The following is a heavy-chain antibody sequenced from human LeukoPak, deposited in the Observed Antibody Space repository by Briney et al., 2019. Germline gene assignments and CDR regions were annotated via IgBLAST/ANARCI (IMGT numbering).Heavy chain of an antibody. CDR3: AREVRVGAAMFDY. D-gene: IGHD1-26*01. CDR2: IKQDGSEK. Sequence: GGSLRLSCAASGFTFSSYWMSWVRQAPGKGLEWVANIKQDGSEKYYVDSVKGRFTISRDNAKNSLYLQMNSLRAEDTAVYYCAREVRVGAAMFDYWGQGTLVTVSS. J-gene: IGHJ4*02. V-gene: IGHV3-7*01. CDR1: GFTFSSYW.